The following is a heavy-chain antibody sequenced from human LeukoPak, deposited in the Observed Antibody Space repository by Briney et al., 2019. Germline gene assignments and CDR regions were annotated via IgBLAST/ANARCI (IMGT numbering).Heavy chain of an antibody. CDR1: GASISSYY. J-gene: IGHJ3*02. CDR3: ARGRFLDAFDI. V-gene: IGHV4-59*01. Sequence: SETLSLTCTVSGASISSYYWSWIRQPPGKGLEWIGYIYYSGSTKYKPSLKSRVTISVDTSKNQFSLKLSSVTAADTAVYYCARGRFLDAFDIWGQGTMVTVSS. CDR2: IYYSGST. D-gene: IGHD3-3*01.